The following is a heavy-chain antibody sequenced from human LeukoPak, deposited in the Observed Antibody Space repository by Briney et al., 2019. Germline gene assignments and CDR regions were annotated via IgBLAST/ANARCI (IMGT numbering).Heavy chain of an antibody. V-gene: IGHV1-8*01. Sequence: GASVKVSCKASGYTFTSYDINWVRQATGQGLEWMGWTNANSGDTGYAQKFQGRVTMTRDTSIGTAYMELSSLRSEDTAVYYCARNLPSSGWFIGWGQGTLVTVSS. CDR1: GYTFTSYD. J-gene: IGHJ4*02. CDR2: TNANSGDT. CDR3: ARNLPSSGWFIG. D-gene: IGHD6-19*01.